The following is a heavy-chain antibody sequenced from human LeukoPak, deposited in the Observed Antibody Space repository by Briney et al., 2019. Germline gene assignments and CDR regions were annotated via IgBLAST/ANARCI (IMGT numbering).Heavy chain of an antibody. CDR3: ARALSDFWSGSYYYYYMDV. CDR2: IYYSGST. J-gene: IGHJ6*03. D-gene: IGHD3-3*01. CDR1: GGSISSYY. Sequence: SETLSLTCTVSGGSISSYYWSWIRRPAGKGLEWIGYIYYSGSTNYNPSLKSRVTISVDTSKNQFSLKLSSVTAADTAVYYCARALSDFWSGSYYYYYMDVWGKGTTVTVSS. V-gene: IGHV4-59*01.